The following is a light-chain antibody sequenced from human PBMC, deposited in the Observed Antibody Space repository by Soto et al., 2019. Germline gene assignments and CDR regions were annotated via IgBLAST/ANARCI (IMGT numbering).Light chain of an antibody. CDR3: CSYASSSTLYV. Sequence: QSVLTQPRSASGSPGQSITISCTGTSSDVGGYNYVSWYQQHPAKAPKLIIFDVSKRPSGVPNRFSGSKSGNTASLTISGLRAEDEADYYCCSYASSSTLYVFGTGTKVTVL. J-gene: IGLJ1*01. CDR1: SSDVGGYNY. CDR2: DVS. V-gene: IGLV2-11*01.